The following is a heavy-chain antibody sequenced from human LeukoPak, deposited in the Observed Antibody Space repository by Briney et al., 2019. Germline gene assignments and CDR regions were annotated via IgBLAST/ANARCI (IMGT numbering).Heavy chain of an antibody. CDR3: ARGPYCGGDCYQYYFDY. Sequence: SVKVSCKASGGTFSSYAISWVRQAPGQGLEWMGGIIPIFGTANYAQKSQGRVTITTDESTSTAYMELSSLRSEDTAVYYCARGPYCGGDCYQYYFDYWGQGTLVTVSS. V-gene: IGHV1-69*05. CDR1: GGTFSSYA. J-gene: IGHJ4*02. CDR2: IIPIFGTA. D-gene: IGHD2-21*02.